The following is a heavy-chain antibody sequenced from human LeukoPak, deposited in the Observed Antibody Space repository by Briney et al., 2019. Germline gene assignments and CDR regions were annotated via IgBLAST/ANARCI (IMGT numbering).Heavy chain of an antibody. CDR3: ARLGYCSGGSCYSLDYYYYMDV. J-gene: IGHJ6*03. CDR1: GYTFTGYY. CDR2: INPNSGGT. V-gene: IGHV1-2*06. Sequence: ASVKVSCKASGYTFTGYYMHWVRQAPGQGLEWMGRINPNSGGTNYAQKFQGRVTMTRDTSISTAYMELSRLRSDDTAVYYCARLGYCSGGSCYSLDYYYYMDVWGKWTTVTVSS. D-gene: IGHD2-15*01.